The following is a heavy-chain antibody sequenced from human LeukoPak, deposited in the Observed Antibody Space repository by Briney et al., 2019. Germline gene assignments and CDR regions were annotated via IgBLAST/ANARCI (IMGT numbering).Heavy chain of an antibody. CDR3: AKGRGGSGGDWGDY. V-gene: IGHV3-15*01. CDR1: GFTFNNAW. J-gene: IGHJ4*02. D-gene: IGHD2-21*01. CDR2: INYKASGGTA. Sequence: GGSLRLSCAVSGFTFNNAWISWVRQAPGKGLEWVGRINYKASGGTADYATPVKGRFTISRDDSEDTLYLQMNSLRAEDTAVYYCAKGRGGSGGDWGDYWGQGTLVTVSS.